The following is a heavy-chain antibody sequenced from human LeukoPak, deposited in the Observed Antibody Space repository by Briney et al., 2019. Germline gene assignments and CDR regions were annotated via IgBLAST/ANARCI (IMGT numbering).Heavy chain of an antibody. CDR2: IKWNSAST. J-gene: IGHJ6*02. CDR3: VKDRNIAAAGKYGMDV. CDR1: GFTFDDYA. D-gene: IGHD6-13*01. Sequence: GRSLRLSCAASGFTFDDYAMHWVRQGPGEGLEWVAGIKWNSASTGYADSVKGRFTISRDNAKNSLYLQMNSLRPEDTALYYCVKDRNIAAAGKYGMDVWGRGPSVTVSS. V-gene: IGHV3-9*01.